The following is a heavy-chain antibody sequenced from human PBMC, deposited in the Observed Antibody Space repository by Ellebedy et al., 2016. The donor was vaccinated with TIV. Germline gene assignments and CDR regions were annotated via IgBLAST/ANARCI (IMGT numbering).Heavy chain of an antibody. CDR3: AKDMWAAHSFYGVDV. V-gene: IGHV3-30*18. Sequence: GESLKISXSASGFNFYNYGMHWIRQSPGKGLEWVALISYDGSNKRYSDSARGRFSISRDDSENTVYLQMNSLRPGDSAVYMCAKDMWAAHSFYGVDVWGQGTTVTVSS. CDR1: GFNFYNYG. D-gene: IGHD1-26*01. J-gene: IGHJ6*02. CDR2: ISYDGSNK.